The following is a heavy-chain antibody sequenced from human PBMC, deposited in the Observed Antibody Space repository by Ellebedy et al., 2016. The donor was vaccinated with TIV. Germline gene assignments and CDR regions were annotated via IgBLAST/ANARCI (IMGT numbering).Heavy chain of an antibody. CDR2: LYHSGSA. Sequence: MPSETLSLTCTVSGGSTSRYYWSWLRQPPGKGLEWIGYLYHSGSANYPPSLRSRVTISSDTSKKKITLNLTSVTAADTAIYYCAGVRHSWFDPWGQGTLVTVSS. CDR1: GGSTSRYY. V-gene: IGHV4-59*01. CDR3: AGVRHSWFDP. J-gene: IGHJ5*02.